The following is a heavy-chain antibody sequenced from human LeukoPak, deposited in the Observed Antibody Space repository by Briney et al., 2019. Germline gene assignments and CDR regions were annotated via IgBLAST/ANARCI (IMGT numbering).Heavy chain of an antibody. Sequence: PGGSLRLSCAASGFTVSSNYMSWVRQAPGKGLEWVSVIYSGGSTYYADSVKGRFTISRDNSKNTLYLQMNSLRVEDTAVYYCAKGDTNSRYSSGHNWAQGKLVTVSS. D-gene: IGHD6-19*01. CDR1: GFTVSSNY. CDR3: AKGDTNSRYSSGHN. V-gene: IGHV3-53*01. J-gene: IGHJ4*02. CDR2: IYSGGST.